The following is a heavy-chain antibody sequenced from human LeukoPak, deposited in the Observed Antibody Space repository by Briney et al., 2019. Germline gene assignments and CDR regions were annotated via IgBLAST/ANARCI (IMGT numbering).Heavy chain of an antibody. CDR3: ARVRAPLGYCTSTSCWLDY. D-gene: IGHD2-2*01. J-gene: IGHJ4*02. V-gene: IGHV4-59*01. CDR1: GGSINSYY. CDR2: FYYSGST. Sequence: SETLSLTCTVSGGSINSYYWSWIRQPPGKELEWIGYFYYSGSTNYNPSLKSRVTMSVDTSKNQFSLRLSSVTAADTAVYYCARVRAPLGYCTSTSCWLDYWGRGTLVTVSS.